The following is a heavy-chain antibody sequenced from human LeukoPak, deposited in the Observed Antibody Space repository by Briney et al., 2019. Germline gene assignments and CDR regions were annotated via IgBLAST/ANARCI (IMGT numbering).Heavy chain of an antibody. CDR3: ARPGGYSSSSEFDY. D-gene: IGHD6-6*01. V-gene: IGHV4-30-4*01. CDR2: IYYSGTT. CDR1: GGSISSGDYY. J-gene: IGHJ4*02. Sequence: PSETLSLTCTVSGGSISSGDYYWNWIRQPPGKGLEWIGYIYYSGTTYYNPSLKSRATISVDTSKNQFSLKLSSVTAADTAVYYCARPGGYSSSSEFDYWGQGTLVTVSS.